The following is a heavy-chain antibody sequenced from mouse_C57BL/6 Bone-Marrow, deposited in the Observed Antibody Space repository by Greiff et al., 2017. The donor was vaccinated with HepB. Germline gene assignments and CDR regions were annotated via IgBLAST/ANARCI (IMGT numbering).Heavy chain of an antibody. D-gene: IGHD1-1*01. CDR1: GFNIKDDY. Sequence: VQLQQSGAELVRPGASVKLSCTASGFNIKDDYMHWVKQRPEQGLEWIGWIDPENGDTEYASKFQGKATITADTSSNTAYLQLSSLTSEDTAVYYCTTFSLITTVVPYFDYRGQGTTLTVSS. V-gene: IGHV14-4*01. CDR3: TTFSLITTVVPYFDY. J-gene: IGHJ2*01. CDR2: IDPENGDT.